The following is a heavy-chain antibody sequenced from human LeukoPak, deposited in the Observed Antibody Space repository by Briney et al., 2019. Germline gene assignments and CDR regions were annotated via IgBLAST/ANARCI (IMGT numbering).Heavy chain of an antibody. V-gene: IGHV4-59*01. CDR2: IYYSGST. D-gene: IGHD6-19*01. J-gene: IGHJ4*02. CDR1: GGSISSYY. CDR3: AREKRGEQWLDPGGYYFDY. Sequence: SETLSLTCTVSGGSISSYYWSWIRQPPGKGLEWIGYIYYSGSTNYNPSLKSRVTISVDTSKNRFSLKLSSVTAADTAVYYCAREKRGEQWLDPGGYYFDYWGQGTLVTVSS.